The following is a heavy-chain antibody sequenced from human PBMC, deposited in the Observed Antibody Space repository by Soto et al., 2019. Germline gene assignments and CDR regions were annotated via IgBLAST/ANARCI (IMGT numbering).Heavy chain of an antibody. Sequence: QVQLVQSGAEVKKPGSSVKVSCKASGGTFSSYAISWVRQAPGQGLEWMGGIIPIFGTANYAQKFQDRVTITADESTSTAYMELSSLRSEDTAVYYCARGSPAARGHYYYYGMDVWGQGTTVTVSS. D-gene: IGHD6-13*01. CDR2: IIPIFGTA. V-gene: IGHV1-69*01. CDR1: GGTFSSYA. CDR3: ARGSPAARGHYYYYGMDV. J-gene: IGHJ6*02.